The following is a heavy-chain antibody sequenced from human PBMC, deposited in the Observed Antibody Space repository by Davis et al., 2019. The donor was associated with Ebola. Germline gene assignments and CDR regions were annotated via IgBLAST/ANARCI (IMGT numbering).Heavy chain of an antibody. CDR2: IRYDGSNK. D-gene: IGHD3-22*01. CDR3: AKSTLYDSSGYYYGDAFDI. J-gene: IGHJ3*02. CDR1: RFPFRSYG. Sequence: PGGSLRLSSAASRFPFRSYGMHWVHPAPGKGLEGVAFIRYDGSNKYYADSVKGRFTISRDNSKNTLYLQMNSLRAEDTAVYYCAKSTLYDSSGYYYGDAFDIWGQGTMVTVSS. V-gene: IGHV3-30*02.